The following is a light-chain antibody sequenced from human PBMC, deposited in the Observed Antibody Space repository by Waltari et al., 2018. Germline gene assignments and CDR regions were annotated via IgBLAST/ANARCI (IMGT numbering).Light chain of an antibody. J-gene: IGKJ5*01. CDR3: QQYGSSIT. Sequence: EVVLTQSPGTLSLSPGERATLSCRASQSVSSGYLDWYQQKPAQAPRLLIYGASSRATGIPDRFSGSGSGTDFNITISRLESEDFAMYYCQQYGSSITFGQGTRLEIK. V-gene: IGKV3-20*01. CDR2: GAS. CDR1: QSVSSGY.